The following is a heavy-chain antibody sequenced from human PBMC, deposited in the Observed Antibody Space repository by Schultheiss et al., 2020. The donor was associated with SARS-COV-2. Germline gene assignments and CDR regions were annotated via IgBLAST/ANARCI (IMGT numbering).Heavy chain of an antibody. J-gene: IGHJ4*02. CDR1: GGSISSGGYS. CDR3: ARDGYYYDSSGLGY. Sequence: SETLSLTCAVSGGSISSGGYSWSWVRQPPGKGLEWIAYIYHSGSTYYNPSLKSRVTISVDTSKNQFSLKLSSVTAADTAVYYCARDGYYYDSSGLGYWGQGTLVTVSS. V-gene: IGHV4-30-2*01. D-gene: IGHD3-22*01. CDR2: IYHSGST.